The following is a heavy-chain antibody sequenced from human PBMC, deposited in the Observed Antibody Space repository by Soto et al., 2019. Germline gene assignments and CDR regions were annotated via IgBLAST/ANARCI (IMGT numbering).Heavy chain of an antibody. Sequence: PGESLKISCKGSGYSCTSYGIGWVRQMPGKGLEWMGIIYPGDSDTRYSPSFQGQVTISADKSISTAYLQWSSLKASDTAMYYCARHEFSPQNRCGGDCTYYFDYWGQGTLVTVSS. CDR2: IYPGDSDT. J-gene: IGHJ4*02. D-gene: IGHD2-21*02. V-gene: IGHV5-51*01. CDR3: ARHEFSPQNRCGGDCTYYFDY. CDR1: GYSCTSYG.